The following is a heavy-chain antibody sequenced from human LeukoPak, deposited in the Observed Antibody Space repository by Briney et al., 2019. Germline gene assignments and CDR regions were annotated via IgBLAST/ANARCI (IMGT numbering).Heavy chain of an antibody. CDR3: ARDGGLFDI. Sequence: GASVKDSCKSSGYTFTSYYMHWVRQAPGQGLEWMGIINPSGGSTSYAQKFQGRVTMTRDTSTSTVYMELSSRRSEDTSVYYCARDGGLFDIWGQGTMVTVSS. J-gene: IGHJ3*02. V-gene: IGHV1-46*01. CDR2: INPSGGST. CDR1: GYTFTSYY.